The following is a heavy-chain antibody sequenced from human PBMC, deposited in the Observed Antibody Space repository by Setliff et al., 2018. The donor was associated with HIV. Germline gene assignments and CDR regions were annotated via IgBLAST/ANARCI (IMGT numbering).Heavy chain of an antibody. CDR3: ARNQGDSSGWYAGDY. V-gene: IGHV1-46*01. CDR1: GNTFSSHY. J-gene: IGHJ4*01. D-gene: IGHD6-19*01. Sequence: ASVKVSCKASGNTFSSHYMHWVRQAPGKGLGWMGLINPSGDITSYAEKFQGRVTMTRDTSTSTVYMDLRNLRSEDTAVYYCARNQGDSSGWYAGDYWGHGTLVTVSS. CDR2: INPSGDIT.